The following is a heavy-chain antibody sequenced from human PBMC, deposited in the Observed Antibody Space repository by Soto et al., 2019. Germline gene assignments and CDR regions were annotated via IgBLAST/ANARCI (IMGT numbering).Heavy chain of an antibody. CDR2: IYYSGST. CDR3: ARACSSWYEGGNWFDP. CDR1: GGSISSGGYY. Sequence: QVQLQESGPGLVKPSHTLSLTCTVSGGSISSGGYYWSWIRQHPGKGLEWIGYIYYSGSTYYNPSLKSRVTISVDTSKNQFSMKLSSVTAADTAVYYCARACSSWYEGGNWFDPWGQGTLVTVSS. D-gene: IGHD6-13*01. V-gene: IGHV4-31*03. J-gene: IGHJ5*02.